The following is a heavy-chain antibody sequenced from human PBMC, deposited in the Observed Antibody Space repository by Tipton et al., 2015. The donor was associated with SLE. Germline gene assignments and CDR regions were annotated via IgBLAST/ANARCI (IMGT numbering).Heavy chain of an antibody. J-gene: IGHJ4*02. CDR1: GDSITSDY. CDR3: ARTNRGCFDY. V-gene: IGHV4-4*07. Sequence: TLSLTCTVSGDSITSDYWTWIRQAAGKGLEWIGRIYNGGNTNYNPSLKSRLSMSVDTSKNQVSLKLNSVTAADTGVYYCARTNRGCFDYWGQGTLVTVSS. D-gene: IGHD2-8*01. CDR2: IYNGGNT.